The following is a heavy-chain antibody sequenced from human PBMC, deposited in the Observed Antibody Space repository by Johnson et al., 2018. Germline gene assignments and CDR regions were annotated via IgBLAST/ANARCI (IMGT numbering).Heavy chain of an antibody. D-gene: IGHD3-3*01. J-gene: IGHJ3*02. Sequence: VQLVQSGGGVVQXGRSLRLXSAASGFTVSSNYMSWVRQAPGKGLEWVSVIYSGGSTYYADSVKGRFTISRDNAENSLYLQMNSLRAEDTAVYYCARRTDLLAFDIWGQGTMVTVSS. CDR1: GFTVSSNY. V-gene: IGHV3-66*04. CDR3: ARRTDLLAFDI. CDR2: IYSGGST.